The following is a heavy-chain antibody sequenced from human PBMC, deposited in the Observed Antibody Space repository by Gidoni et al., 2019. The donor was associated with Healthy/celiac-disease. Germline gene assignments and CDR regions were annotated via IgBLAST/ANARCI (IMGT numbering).Heavy chain of an antibody. D-gene: IGHD3-10*01. V-gene: IGHV3-21*01. CDR2: ISSSSSYI. CDR3: ARDADYYGSGYYYYYGMDV. J-gene: IGHJ6*02. CDR1: GFTFSSYS. Sequence: EVQLVESGGGLVKPGGSLRLSCAASGFTFSSYSMNWVRQAPGKGLEWVSSISSSSSYIYYADSVKGRFTITRDNAKNSLYLQMNSLRAEDTAVYYCARDADYYGSGYYYYYGMDVWGQGTTVTVSS.